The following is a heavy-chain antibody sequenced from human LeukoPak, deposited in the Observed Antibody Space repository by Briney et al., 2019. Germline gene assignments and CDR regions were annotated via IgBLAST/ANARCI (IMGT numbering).Heavy chain of an antibody. J-gene: IGHJ4*02. CDR1: GFTFSSYA. D-gene: IGHD5-12*01. CDR3: AKGPRARGLRFDY. CDR2: ISGSGGST. V-gene: IGHV3-23*01. Sequence: GGSLRLSCAASGFTFSSYAMSGVRQAPGKGLEWVSAISGSGGSTYYADSVKGRFTISRDNSKNTLYLQMNSLRAEDTAVYYCAKGPRARGLRFDYWGQGTLVTVSS.